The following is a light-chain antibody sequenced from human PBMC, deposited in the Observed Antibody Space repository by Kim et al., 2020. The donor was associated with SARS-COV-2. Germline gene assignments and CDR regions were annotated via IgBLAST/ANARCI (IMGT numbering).Light chain of an antibody. J-gene: IGKJ1*01. V-gene: IGKV3-20*01. CDR1: QSGSSTN. CDR3: QQYDSSPRT. CDR2: GAS. Sequence: PVERATLSCRASQSGSSTNLAWYQQRSGQAPRLLIYGASTRATGIPDRFSGSGSGTDFTLTISSLEPEDFAVYYCQQYDSSPRTFGQGTQVDIK.